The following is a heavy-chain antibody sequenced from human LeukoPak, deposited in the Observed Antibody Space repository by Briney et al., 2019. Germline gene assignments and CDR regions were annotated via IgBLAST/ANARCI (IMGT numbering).Heavy chain of an antibody. D-gene: IGHD1-26*01. CDR2: IYSSGST. J-gene: IGHJ4*02. V-gene: IGHV4-4*07. CDR3: ARRGYSGSYSDY. Sequence: PSETLSLTCTVSGGSISSYYWSWIRQPAGKGLEWIGRIYSSGSTDYTPSLKSRVTMSVDTYKNQFSLKLSSVTAADTAVYYCARRGYSGSYSDYWGQGTLVTVSS. CDR1: GGSISSYY.